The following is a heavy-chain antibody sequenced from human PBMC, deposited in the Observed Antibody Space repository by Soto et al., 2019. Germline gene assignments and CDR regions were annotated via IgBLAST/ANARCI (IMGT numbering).Heavy chain of an antibody. CDR3: ARGGRFLSGWFDP. Sequence: QVQLVESGGGVVQPGRSLRLSCAASGFTFSSYGMHWVRQAPGKGLEWVAVIWYDGSNKYYADSVKGRFTISRDNSKNTLYLQMNSLRAEDTAVYYCARGGRFLSGWFDPWGQGTLVTVSS. D-gene: IGHD3-3*01. CDR1: GFTFSSYG. V-gene: IGHV3-30*19. CDR2: IWYDGSNK. J-gene: IGHJ5*02.